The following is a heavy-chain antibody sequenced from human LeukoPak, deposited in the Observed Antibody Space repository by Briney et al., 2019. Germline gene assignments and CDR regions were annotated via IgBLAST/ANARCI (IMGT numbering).Heavy chain of an antibody. Sequence: PGGSLRLSCAASGFTFSSYAMSWVRQAPGKGLEWVSDISGSAYSTYYADSVKGRFTISRDNSKNTMYLQMNSPRAEDTDVYYCAKEAGYSGYDFPDFWGQGTLVTVSS. CDR3: AKEAGYSGYDFPDF. CDR1: GFTFSSYA. D-gene: IGHD5-12*01. J-gene: IGHJ4*02. CDR2: ISGSAYST. V-gene: IGHV3-23*01.